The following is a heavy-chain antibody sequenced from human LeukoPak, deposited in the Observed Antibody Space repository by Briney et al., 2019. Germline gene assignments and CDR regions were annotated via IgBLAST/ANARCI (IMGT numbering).Heavy chain of an antibody. CDR1: GVSFSGYY. J-gene: IGHJ4*02. D-gene: IGHD3-10*01. V-gene: IGHV4-34*01. Sequence: SETLSLTCAVYGVSFSGYYWSWIRQPPGKGLEWIGEINHSGSTNYNPSLKSRVTKSVDTSKNQFSLKLSSVTAADTAVYYCAREWFGEAYFDYWGQGTLVTVSS. CDR2: INHSGST. CDR3: AREWFGEAYFDY.